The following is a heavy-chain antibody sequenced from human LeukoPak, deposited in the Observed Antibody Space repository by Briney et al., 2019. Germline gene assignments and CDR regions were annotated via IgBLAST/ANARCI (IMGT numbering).Heavy chain of an antibody. Sequence: GASVKVSCKASGYTFTSYGISWVRQAPGQGLEWMGWISAYNGNTNYAQKLQGRVTMTTDTSTSTAYMELRSLRSDDTAVYYCARDVRYYYDSSGYSRGDYWGQGTLVTVSS. J-gene: IGHJ4*02. CDR3: ARDVRYYYDSSGYSRGDY. D-gene: IGHD3-22*01. CDR1: GYTFTSYG. V-gene: IGHV1-18*01. CDR2: ISAYNGNT.